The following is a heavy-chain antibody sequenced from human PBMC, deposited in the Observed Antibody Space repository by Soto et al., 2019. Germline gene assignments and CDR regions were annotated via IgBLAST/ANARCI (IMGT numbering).Heavy chain of an antibody. V-gene: IGHV4-39*02. D-gene: IGHD3-9*01. Sequence: QLQLQESGPGLVKPSETLSLTCSVSGDSLSSSNYYWGWIRQPPGKGLEWIGSIYYSGSTYYNPSLKSRVSMSLDMSKNRFSLQLTSLTAADTAVYYSASYELLTVYFPQFLSDYWGQGTLVTVSA. CDR3: ASYELLTVYFPQFLSDY. J-gene: IGHJ4*02. CDR2: IYYSGST. CDR1: GDSLSSSNYY.